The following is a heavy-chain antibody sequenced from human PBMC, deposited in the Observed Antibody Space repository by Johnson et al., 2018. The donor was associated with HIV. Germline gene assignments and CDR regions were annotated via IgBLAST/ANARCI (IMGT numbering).Heavy chain of an antibody. V-gene: IGHV3-30*04. CDR2: ISYDGSNK. J-gene: IGHJ3*02. CDR3: ARAGVVFSTASHDAFDI. D-gene: IGHD2-21*01. CDR1: GFTFSSYA. Sequence: QMQLVESGGGVVQPGRSLRLSCAASGFTFSSYAMHWVRQAPGKGLEWVAVISYDGSNKYYADSVKGRFTISRDNSKNTLYLQMNSLRAEDTAVYYCARAGVVFSTASHDAFDIWGQGTMVTVSS.